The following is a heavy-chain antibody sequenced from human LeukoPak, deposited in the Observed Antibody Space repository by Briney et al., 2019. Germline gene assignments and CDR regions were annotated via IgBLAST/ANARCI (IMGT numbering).Heavy chain of an antibody. CDR3: VKGKGGRVSNFDY. D-gene: IGHD3-16*01. J-gene: IGHJ4*02. CDR2: ISFSGSTI. V-gene: IGHV3-11*04. Sequence: PGGSLRLSCAASGVTVSDYYMTWIRQAPGKGLDWVSYISFSGSTIYYADSVKGRFIISRDTAKNSLHLQMNILKAEETVVYYSVKGKGGRVSNFDYWGQGNLVTVSP. CDR1: GVTVSDYY.